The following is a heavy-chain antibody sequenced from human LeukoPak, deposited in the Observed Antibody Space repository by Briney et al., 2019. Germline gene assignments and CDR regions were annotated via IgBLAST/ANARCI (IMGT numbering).Heavy chain of an antibody. Sequence: ASVKVSCKASGGTFSSYTISWVRQAPGQGLEWMGRINPNSGGTNYAQKFQGRVTMTRDTSISTAYMELSRLRSDDTAMYYCARSYSSSWYYFDYWGQGTLVTVSS. V-gene: IGHV1-2*06. CDR3: ARSYSSSWYYFDY. CDR1: GGTFSSYT. CDR2: INPNSGGT. J-gene: IGHJ4*02. D-gene: IGHD6-13*01.